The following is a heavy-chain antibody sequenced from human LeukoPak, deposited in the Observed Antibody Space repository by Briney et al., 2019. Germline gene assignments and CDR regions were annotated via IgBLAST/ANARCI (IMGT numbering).Heavy chain of an antibody. CDR2: INPNSGGT. CDR3: ARDLRGYSYYYGMDV. D-gene: IGHD5-12*01. J-gene: IGHJ6*02. Sequence: ASVKVSCEASGYTFAGYYMHWVRQAPGQGLEWMGRINPNSGGTNYAQKFQGRVTMTRDTSISTAYMELSRLRSDDTAVYYCARDLRGYSYYYGMDVWGQGTTVTVSS. CDR1: GYTFAGYY. V-gene: IGHV1-2*06.